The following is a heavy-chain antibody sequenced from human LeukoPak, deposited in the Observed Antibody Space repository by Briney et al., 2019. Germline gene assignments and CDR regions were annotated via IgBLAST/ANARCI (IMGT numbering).Heavy chain of an antibody. CDR1: GGSMSSGNYY. V-gene: IGHV4-61*02. CDR3: AGTYYDFWSGPDY. J-gene: IGHJ4*02. D-gene: IGHD3-3*01. Sequence: SETLSLTCTVSGGSMSSGNYYWSWIRQPAGGGLEWIGRIYTSDTTNYNPSLKSRVTISVDTSKNYFSLKLSSVTAADTAVYYCAGTYYDFWSGPDYWGQGTLVTVSS. CDR2: IYTSDTT.